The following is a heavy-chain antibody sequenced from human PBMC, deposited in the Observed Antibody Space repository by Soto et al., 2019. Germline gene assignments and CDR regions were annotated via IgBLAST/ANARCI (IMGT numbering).Heavy chain of an antibody. CDR3: AKGKPFYGSGRGAFDI. CDR1: GFTFSSYA. J-gene: IGHJ3*02. Sequence: PGGSLRLSCAASGFTFSSYAMSWVRQAPGKGLEWVSAISGSGGSTYYADSVKGRFTISRDNSKNTLYLQMNSLRAEDTAVYYCAKGKPFYGSGRGAFDIWGQGTMVTVSS. V-gene: IGHV3-23*01. D-gene: IGHD3-10*01. CDR2: ISGSGGST.